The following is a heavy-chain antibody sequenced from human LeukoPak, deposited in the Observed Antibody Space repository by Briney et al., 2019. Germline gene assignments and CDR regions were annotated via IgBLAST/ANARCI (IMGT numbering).Heavy chain of an antibody. D-gene: IGHD3-10*01. J-gene: IGHJ4*02. CDR2: IYTSGST. Sequence: ASETLSLTCTVSGGSISSYYWSWIRQPAGKGLEWIGRIYTSGSTNYNPSPQSRRTMSVYTYKSQISMNPSTVTVSLPPAHPCVSYAVWFGELWGQGTLVTVSS. V-gene: IGHV4-4*07. CDR3: VSYAVWFGEL. CDR1: GGSISSYY.